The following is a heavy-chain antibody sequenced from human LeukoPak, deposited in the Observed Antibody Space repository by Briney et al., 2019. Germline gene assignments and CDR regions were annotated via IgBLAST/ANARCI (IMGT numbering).Heavy chain of an antibody. D-gene: IGHD5-12*01. V-gene: IGHV4-61*01. CDR1: GGSVSSGSYY. CDR3: ARGMRGYSGYEPQSELDY. Sequence: SETLSLTCTVSGGSVSSGSYYWSWIRQPPGKGLEWIGYIYYSGSTNYNPSLKSRVTISVDTSKNQFSLKLSSVTAADTAVYYCARGMRGYSGYEPQSELDYWGQGTLVTVSS. J-gene: IGHJ4*02. CDR2: IYYSGST.